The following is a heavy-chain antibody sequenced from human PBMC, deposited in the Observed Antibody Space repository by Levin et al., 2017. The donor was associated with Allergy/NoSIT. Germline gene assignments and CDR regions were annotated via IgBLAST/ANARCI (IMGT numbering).Heavy chain of an antibody. Sequence: QRGESLKISCAASGFTFSSYAMSWVRQAPGKGLEWVSAISGSGGSTYYADSVKGRFTISRDNSKNTLYLQMNSLRAEDTAVYYCAKNPGTTSGQYWGQGTLVTVSS. CDR3: AKNPGTTSGQY. CDR1: GFTFSSYA. D-gene: IGHD1-7*01. CDR2: ISGSGGST. J-gene: IGHJ4*02. V-gene: IGHV3-23*01.